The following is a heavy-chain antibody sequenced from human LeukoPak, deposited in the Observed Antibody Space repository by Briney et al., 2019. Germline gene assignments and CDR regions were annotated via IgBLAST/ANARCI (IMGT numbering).Heavy chain of an antibody. CDR2: ISGSGGST. CDR1: GFTFSSYA. Sequence: GGSLRLSCAASGFTFSSYAMSWVRQTPGKGLEWVSAISGSGGSTYYADSVKGRFTISRDNSKNTLYLQMNSLRAEDTAVYYCAKLSEPRIAVGGNWFDPWGQGTLVTVSS. D-gene: IGHD6-19*01. J-gene: IGHJ5*02. CDR3: AKLSEPRIAVGGNWFDP. V-gene: IGHV3-23*01.